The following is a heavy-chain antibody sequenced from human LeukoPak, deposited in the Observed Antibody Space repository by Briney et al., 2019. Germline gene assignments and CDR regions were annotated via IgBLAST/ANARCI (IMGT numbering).Heavy chain of an antibody. Sequence: SETLSLTCAVYGGSFSGYYWSWIRQPPGKGLEWIGEINHSGSTNYNPSLKSRVTISVDTSKNQFSLKLSSVTAADTAVYYCEGSGSYRYYDYMDVWGKGTMVTVSS. CDR3: EGSGSYRYYDYMDV. CDR1: GGSFSGYY. D-gene: IGHD3-10*01. CDR2: INHSGST. J-gene: IGHJ6*03. V-gene: IGHV4-34*01.